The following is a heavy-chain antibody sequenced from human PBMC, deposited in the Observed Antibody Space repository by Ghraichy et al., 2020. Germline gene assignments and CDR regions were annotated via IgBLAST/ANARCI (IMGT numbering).Heavy chain of an antibody. D-gene: IGHD6-19*01. CDR3: SIGSGWYRGYSYDMDV. CDR2: IKQDGSEM. J-gene: IGHJ6*02. V-gene: IGHV3-7*01. Sequence: SLRLSCAASGFTFTSRWMTWVRQAPGKGLEWVANIKQDGSEMYYVDSVKGRFTISRDNAKNSVYLQMNSLRAEDTAVYYCSIGSGWYRGYSYDMDVWGQGTTVTVSS. CDR1: GFTFTSRW.